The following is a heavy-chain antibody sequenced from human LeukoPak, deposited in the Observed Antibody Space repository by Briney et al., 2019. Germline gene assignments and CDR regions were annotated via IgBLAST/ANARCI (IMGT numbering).Heavy chain of an antibody. CDR2: INNSGST. CDR3: ARGGYGPRLGN. CDR1: GASFSDNY. Sequence: KPSETLSLICAVYGASFSDNYWSWIRQFPEKGLEWIGEINNSGSTSYNPSLNSRVIMSVDVSKNQFSLRLSSVTAADTAVYYCARGGYGPRLGNWGQGTLVTVSS. D-gene: IGHD3-16*01. V-gene: IGHV4-34*01. J-gene: IGHJ4*02.